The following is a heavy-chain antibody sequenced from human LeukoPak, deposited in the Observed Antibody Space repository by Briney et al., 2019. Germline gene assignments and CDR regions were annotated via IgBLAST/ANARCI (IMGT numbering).Heavy chain of an antibody. J-gene: IGHJ3*02. V-gene: IGHV3-21*01. CDR3: AGDRAGTVPFDI. Sequence: GGSLRVSCAASGFTFSSYSMNWVRQAPGKGLEWVSSISRSSSHIYFADSVKGRFTISRDNAKNSLHLQMNSLRVEDTAVYYCAGDRAGTVPFDIWGQGTMVIVSS. CDR1: GFTFSSYS. D-gene: IGHD1-1*01. CDR2: ISRSSSHI.